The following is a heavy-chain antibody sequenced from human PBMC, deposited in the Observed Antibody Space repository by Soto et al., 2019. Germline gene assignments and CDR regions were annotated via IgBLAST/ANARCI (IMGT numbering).Heavy chain of an antibody. V-gene: IGHV1-2*04. J-gene: IGHJ5*02. CDR3: ARAGWELLREGLDT. D-gene: IGHD1-26*01. Sequence: ASVKVSCKASGYTFTGYYMHWVRQAPGQGLEWMGWINPNSGGTNYAQKFQGWVTMTRDTSISTAYMELSRLRSDDTDVYYCARAGWELLREGLDTWGQGTLVTVSS. CDR2: INPNSGGT. CDR1: GYTFTGYY.